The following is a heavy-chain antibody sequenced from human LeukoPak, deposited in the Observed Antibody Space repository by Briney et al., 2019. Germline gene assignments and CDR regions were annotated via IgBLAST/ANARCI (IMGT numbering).Heavy chain of an antibody. CDR2: ISYDGSNK. V-gene: IGHV3-30*18. CDR3: AKERPRAAAGKYFDY. Sequence: GGSLRLSCAASGFTFSSYGTHWVRQAPGKGLEWVAVISYDGSNKYYADSVKGRFTISRDNSKNTLYLQMNSLRAEDTAVYYCAKERPRAAAGKYFDYWGQGTLVTVSS. J-gene: IGHJ4*02. D-gene: IGHD6-13*01. CDR1: GFTFSSYG.